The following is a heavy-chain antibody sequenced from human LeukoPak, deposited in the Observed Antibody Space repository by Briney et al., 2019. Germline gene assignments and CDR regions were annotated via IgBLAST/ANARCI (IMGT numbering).Heavy chain of an antibody. Sequence: SETLSLTCAVYGGSFSGYYWSWIRQPPGKGLEWIGESKHSGGTNYNPSLKSRVTISVDTSKKQFSPTLTSVTAADTAVYYCARGQWEVRGIIITQLDYWGQGSLVTVSS. D-gene: IGHD3-10*01. J-gene: IGHJ4*02. V-gene: IGHV4-34*01. CDR2: SKHSGGT. CDR3: ARGQWEVRGIIITQLDY. CDR1: GGSFSGYY.